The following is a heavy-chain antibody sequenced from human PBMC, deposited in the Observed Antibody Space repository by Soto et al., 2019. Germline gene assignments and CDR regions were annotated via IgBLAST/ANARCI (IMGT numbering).Heavy chain of an antibody. Sequence: SLCCAASGCRFRSYNMNWVRQAPGKGLEWVSSISSGSSYRYYADSVKGRFTISRDNAKKSLFLQMNSLRGEDTAVYYCVRGEVPADWGQGTLVPVSS. CDR3: VRGEVPAD. D-gene: IGHD1-26*01. CDR2: ISSGSSYR. V-gene: IGHV3-21*01. CDR1: GCRFRSYN. J-gene: IGHJ4*02.